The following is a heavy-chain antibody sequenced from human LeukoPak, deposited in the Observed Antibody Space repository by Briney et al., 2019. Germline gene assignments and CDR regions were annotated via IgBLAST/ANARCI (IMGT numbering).Heavy chain of an antibody. D-gene: IGHD4-11*01. Sequence: PSETLSLTCTVSGGSISSSSYYWGWIRQPPGKGLEWIGSIYYSGSTYYNPSLKSRVTISVDTSKNQFSLKLSSVTAADTAVYYCARSLQYLYYYYGMDVWGQGTTVTVSS. V-gene: IGHV4-39*01. J-gene: IGHJ6*02. CDR2: IYYSGST. CDR1: GGSISSSSYY. CDR3: ARSLQYLYYYYGMDV.